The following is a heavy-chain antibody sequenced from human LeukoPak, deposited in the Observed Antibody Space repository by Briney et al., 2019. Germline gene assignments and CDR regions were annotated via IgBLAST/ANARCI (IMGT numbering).Heavy chain of an antibody. CDR2: INHSGST. V-gene: IGHV4-34*01. Sequence: SETLSLTCAVYGGSFSGYYWSWIRQPPGKGLEWIGEINHSGSTNYNPSLKSRVTISVDTSKNQFSLKLSSVTAADTAVYYCATDPSPSSYGEISAFDIWGQETMVTVSS. CDR1: GGSFSGYY. D-gene: IGHD3-10*01. J-gene: IGHJ3*02. CDR3: ATDPSPSSYGEISAFDI.